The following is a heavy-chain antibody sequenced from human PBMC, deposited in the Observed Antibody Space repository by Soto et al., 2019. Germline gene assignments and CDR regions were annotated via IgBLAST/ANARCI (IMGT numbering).Heavy chain of an antibody. CDR1: GCTFSSYA. CDR3: ARVGATTQLDFDY. V-gene: IGHV1-69*13. CDR2: IIPIFGTA. Sequence: ASVKVSCKASGCTFSSYAISWVRQAPGQGLEWMGGIIPIFGTANYAQKFQGRVTITADESTSTAYMELSSLRSEDTAVYYCARVGATTQLDFDYWGQGTLVTVSS. J-gene: IGHJ4*02. D-gene: IGHD1-26*01.